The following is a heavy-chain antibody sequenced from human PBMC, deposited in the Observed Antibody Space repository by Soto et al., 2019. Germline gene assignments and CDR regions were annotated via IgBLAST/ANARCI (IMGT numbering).Heavy chain of an antibody. CDR2: ISWNSGSI. Sequence: EVQLVESGGGLVQPGRSLRLSCAASGFTFDDYAMHWVRQAPGKGLEWVSGISWNSGSIDYADSVKGRFTISRDNAKNPPYQQLNCTTAQYTAFFYGAKRRKTMSGVGPHYYYEYNGLLGEGATGTVA. J-gene: IGHJ6*03. V-gene: IGHV3-9*01. CDR1: GFTFDDYA. D-gene: IGHD3-3*01. CDR3: AKRRKTMSGVGPHYYYEYNGL.